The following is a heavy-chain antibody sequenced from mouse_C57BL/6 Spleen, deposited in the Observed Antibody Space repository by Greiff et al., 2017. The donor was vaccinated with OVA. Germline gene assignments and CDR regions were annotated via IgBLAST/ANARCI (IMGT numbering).Heavy chain of an antibody. J-gene: IGHJ4*01. CDR3: ASGGNHAMDY. Sequence: QVQLQQPGAELVRPGSSVKLSCKASGYTFTSYWMDWVKQRPGQGLEWIGNIYPSDSETHYNQKFKDKATLTVDKSSSTAYMQLSSLTSEDSAVYYCASGGNHAMDYWGQGTSVTVSS. CDR2: IYPSDSET. CDR1: GYTFTSYW. V-gene: IGHV1-61*01. D-gene: IGHD2-1*01.